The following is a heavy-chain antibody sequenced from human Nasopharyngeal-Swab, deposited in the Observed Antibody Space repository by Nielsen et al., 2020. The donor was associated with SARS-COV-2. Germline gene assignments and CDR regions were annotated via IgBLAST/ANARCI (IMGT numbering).Heavy chain of an antibody. V-gene: IGHV3-73*01. J-gene: IGHJ4*02. CDR1: GFTFSGSG. CDR3: SGGNYTLYY. CDR2: IRSRDNFATP. D-gene: IGHD5-24*01. Sequence: GGSLRPSCAASGFTFSGSGLHWARQAPGKGLEWVGQIRSRDNFATPAYAASIQGRFTISRDDSKNTAYLQMNSLKTEDTAVYYCSGGNYTLYYWGQGTLVTVSS.